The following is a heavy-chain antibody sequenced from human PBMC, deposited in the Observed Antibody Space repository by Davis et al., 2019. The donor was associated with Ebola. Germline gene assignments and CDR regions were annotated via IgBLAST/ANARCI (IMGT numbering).Heavy chain of an antibody. CDR1: GGSISSSSYY. J-gene: IGHJ5*02. CDR3: ARSGLLWFGELSAPVGWFDP. D-gene: IGHD3-10*01. CDR2: IYYSGST. V-gene: IGHV4-39*07. Sequence: SETLSLTCTVSGGSISSSSYYWGWIRQPPGKGLEWIGSIYYSGSTYYNPSLKSRVTISVDTSKNQFSLKLSSVTAADTAVYYCARSGLLWFGELSAPVGWFDPWGQGTLVTVSS.